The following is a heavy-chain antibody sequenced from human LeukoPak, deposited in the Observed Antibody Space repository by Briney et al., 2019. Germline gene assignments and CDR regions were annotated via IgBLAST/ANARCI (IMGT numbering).Heavy chain of an antibody. D-gene: IGHD3-10*01. J-gene: IGHJ6*02. CDR2: INAGNGNT. CDR3: ARGAPMAYYYYGMDV. Sequence: ASVKVSCKASGYTFTSYAMHWVRQAPGQRLEWMGWINAGNGNTKYSQKFQGRVTITRDTSASTAYMELSRLRSEDTAVYYCARGAPMAYYYYGMDVWGQGTTVTVSS. V-gene: IGHV1-3*01. CDR1: GYTFTSYA.